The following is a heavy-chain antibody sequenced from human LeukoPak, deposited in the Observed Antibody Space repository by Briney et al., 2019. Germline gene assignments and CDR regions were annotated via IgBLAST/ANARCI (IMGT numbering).Heavy chain of an antibody. Sequence: PSETLSLTCTVSGGSVSSSSYYWGWLCQPPGKGLEWIGSIYYSGSTYYNPSLKSRVTISVDTSKNQFSLKLSSVTAADTAVYYCARDWRELYFDYWGQGTLVTVSS. CDR2: IYYSGST. J-gene: IGHJ4*02. CDR3: ARDWRELYFDY. D-gene: IGHD1-26*01. V-gene: IGHV4-39*07. CDR1: GGSVSSSSYY.